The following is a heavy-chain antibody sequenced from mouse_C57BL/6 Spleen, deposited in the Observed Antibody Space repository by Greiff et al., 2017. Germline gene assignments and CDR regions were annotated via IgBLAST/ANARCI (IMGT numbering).Heavy chain of an antibody. CDR1: GYAFTNYL. V-gene: IGHV1-54*01. CDR2: INPGSGGT. Sequence: VQLQQSGAELVRPGTSVKVSCKASGYAFTNYLIEWVKQRPGQGLEWIGVINPGSGGTNYNEKFKGKATLTADKSSSTAYMQLSSLTSEDSAVYCCARRGVVATGAMDYWGQGTSVTVSS. D-gene: IGHD1-1*01. CDR3: ARRGVVATGAMDY. J-gene: IGHJ4*01.